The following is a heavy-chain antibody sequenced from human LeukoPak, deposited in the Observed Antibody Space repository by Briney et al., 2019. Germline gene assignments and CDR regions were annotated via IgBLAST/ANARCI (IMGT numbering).Heavy chain of an antibody. Sequence: GSLRLSCAASGFTFSSYEMNWVRQAPGKGLEWVSYISSSGSTIYYADSVKGRFTISRDNAKNSLYLQMNSLRAEDTAVYYCARDGYNYFTTLFDYWGQGTLVTVSS. CDR3: ARDGYNYFTTLFDY. D-gene: IGHD5-24*01. V-gene: IGHV3-48*03. J-gene: IGHJ4*02. CDR1: GFTFSSYE. CDR2: ISSSGSTI.